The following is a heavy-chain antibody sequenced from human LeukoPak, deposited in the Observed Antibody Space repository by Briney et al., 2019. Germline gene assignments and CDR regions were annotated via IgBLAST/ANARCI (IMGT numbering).Heavy chain of an antibody. CDR1: GGSFSGYY. CDR2: INHSGST. CDR3: ARSRYSNYGVFDY. D-gene: IGHD4-11*01. V-gene: IGHV4-34*01. J-gene: IGHJ4*02. Sequence: PSETLSLTCAVYGGSFSGYYWSWIRQPPGKGLEWIGEINHSGSTNYNPSLKSRVTISVDTSKSQFSLKLSSVTAADTAVYYCARSRYSNYGVFDYWGQGTLVTVSS.